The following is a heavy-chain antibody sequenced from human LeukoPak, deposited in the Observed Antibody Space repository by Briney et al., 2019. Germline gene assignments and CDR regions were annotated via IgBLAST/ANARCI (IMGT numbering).Heavy chain of an antibody. J-gene: IGHJ6*02. CDR2: IYYSGSA. D-gene: IGHD2-21*02. V-gene: IGHV4-39*01. CDR1: GGSISSSRYY. CDR3: ASSNCGGDCYYHYYYGMDV. Sequence: PSETLSLTCTVSGGSISSSRYYWGWIRQPPGKGLEWIGGIYYSGSAYYNPSLKSRATTSVDTSKNQFSLRLRSVAAADTAVYYCASSNCGGDCYYHYYYGMDVWGQGTTVTVSS.